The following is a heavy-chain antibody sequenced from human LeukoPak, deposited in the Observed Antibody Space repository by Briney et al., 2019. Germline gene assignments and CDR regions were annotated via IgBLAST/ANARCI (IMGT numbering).Heavy chain of an antibody. Sequence: SETLSLTCTVSGGSISSSPYYWGWIRQPPGKGLEWIGEINHSGSTNYNPSLKSRVTISVDTSKNQFSLKLSSVTAADTAVYYCARVEDYDILTGFDYWGQGTLVTVSS. CDR1: GGSISSSPYY. CDR3: ARVEDYDILTGFDY. CDR2: INHSGST. J-gene: IGHJ4*02. D-gene: IGHD3-9*01. V-gene: IGHV4-39*07.